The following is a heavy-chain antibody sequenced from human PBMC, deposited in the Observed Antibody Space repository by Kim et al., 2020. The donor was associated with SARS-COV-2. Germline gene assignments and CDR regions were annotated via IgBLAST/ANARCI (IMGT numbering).Heavy chain of an antibody. J-gene: IGHJ4*02. Sequence: GGSLRLSCAASGFTFDDYAMHWVRQAPGKGLEWVSGISWNSGSIGYADSVKGRFTISRDNAKNSLYLQMNSLRAEDTALYYCAKDYYYDSSDPSVWCQGT. CDR1: GFTFDDYA. D-gene: IGHD3-22*01. CDR2: ISWNSGSI. CDR3: AKDYYYDSSDPSV. V-gene: IGHV3-9*01.